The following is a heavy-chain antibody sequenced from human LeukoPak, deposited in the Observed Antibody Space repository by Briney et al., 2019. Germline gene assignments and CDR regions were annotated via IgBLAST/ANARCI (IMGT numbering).Heavy chain of an antibody. CDR3: ARRRVEMATVDAFDI. J-gene: IGHJ3*02. D-gene: IGHD5-24*01. V-gene: IGHV4-59*12. CDR1: GGSISSYY. Sequence: RASETLSLTCTVSGGSISSYYWSWIRQPPGKGLEWIGYIYYSGSTNYNPSLKSRVTISVDKSKNQFSLKLSSVTAADTAVYYCARRRVEMATVDAFDIWGQGTMVTVSS. CDR2: IYYSGST.